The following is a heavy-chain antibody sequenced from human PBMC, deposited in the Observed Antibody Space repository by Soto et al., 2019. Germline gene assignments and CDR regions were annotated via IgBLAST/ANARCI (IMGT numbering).Heavy chain of an antibody. V-gene: IGHV4-34*01. Sequence: SETLSLTCAVYGGSFSGYYWSWIRQPPGKGLEWVGEINHSGRTNDNPSLKSRVTLSVDKSKTQFSLKLSSVTAAHTAVYHCASLGTTVSALDSWGPGTLVTVSS. D-gene: IGHD4-4*01. J-gene: IGHJ4*02. CDR1: GGSFSGYY. CDR2: INHSGRT. CDR3: ASLGTTVSALDS.